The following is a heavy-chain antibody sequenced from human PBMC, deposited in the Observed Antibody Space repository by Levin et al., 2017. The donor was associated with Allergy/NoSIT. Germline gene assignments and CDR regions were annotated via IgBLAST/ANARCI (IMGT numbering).Heavy chain of an antibody. Sequence: GASVKVSCKASGYTFTSYDINWVRQATGQGLEWMGWMNPNSGNTGYAQKFQGRVTMTRNTSISTAYMELSSLRSEDTAVYYCARGLRVMTTVTQGIWGYWGQGTLVTVSS. D-gene: IGHD4-17*01. V-gene: IGHV1-8*01. CDR3: ARGLRVMTTVTQGIWGY. J-gene: IGHJ4*02. CDR2: MNPNSGNT. CDR1: GYTFTSYD.